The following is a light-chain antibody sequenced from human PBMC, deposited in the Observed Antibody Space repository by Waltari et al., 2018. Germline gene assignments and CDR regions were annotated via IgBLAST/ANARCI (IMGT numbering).Light chain of an antibody. V-gene: IGLV2-23*03. Sequence: QSALTQPASVSGSPEQSITISCTGTSSDVGSYNLVSWYQQHPGKAPKPMIYEGSKRTSGISSRFSGSKAGTTASLTISGLQAEDEADYYCSSYAGSTTFVIFGGGTKLTVL. CDR2: EGS. J-gene: IGLJ2*01. CDR3: SSYAGSTTFVI. CDR1: SSDVGSYNL.